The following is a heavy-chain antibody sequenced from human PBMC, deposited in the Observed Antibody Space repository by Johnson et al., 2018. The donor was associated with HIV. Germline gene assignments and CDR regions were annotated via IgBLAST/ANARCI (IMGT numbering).Heavy chain of an antibody. V-gene: IGHV3-20*04. CDR3: SYIFVDTAMDKTTTDAFDI. D-gene: IGHD5-18*01. Sequence: VQLVESGGGLVQPGGSLRLSCAASGFIFDDYGMSWVRQAPGKGLEWVSGINWNGGRRGYADSVKGRFTISRDNAKNTLYLQMNSLRAEDTAVYYCSYIFVDTAMDKTTTDAFDIWGQGTMVTVSS. CDR2: INWNGGRR. J-gene: IGHJ3*02. CDR1: GFIFDDYG.